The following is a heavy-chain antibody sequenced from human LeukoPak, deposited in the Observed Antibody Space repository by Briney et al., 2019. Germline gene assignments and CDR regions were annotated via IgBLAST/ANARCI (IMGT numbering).Heavy chain of an antibody. CDR2: ISYDGSNK. V-gene: IGHV3-30*01. Sequence: LTGGSLRLSCAASGFTFSSYAMHWVRQAPGKGREWVAVISYDGSNKYYADSVKGRFTISRNNSKNTLYLQMNSLRAEDTAVYYGARDVRNNWNQVFDYWGQGTLVTVSS. D-gene: IGHD1-1*01. J-gene: IGHJ4*02. CDR1: GFTFSSYA. CDR3: ARDVRNNWNQVFDY.